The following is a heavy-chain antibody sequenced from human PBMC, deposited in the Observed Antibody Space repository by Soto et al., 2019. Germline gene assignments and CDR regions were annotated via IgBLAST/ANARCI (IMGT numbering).Heavy chain of an antibody. J-gene: IGHJ3*02. D-gene: IGHD4-17*01. CDR2: IIPIFGTA. CDR3: ASDLKSTVTINDAVDI. Sequence: SVKVSCTASGGTFSSYAISWVRHAPGQGLEWMGGIIPIFGTANYAQKFQGRVTITADKSTSTAYMELSSLRSEDTAVYYCASDLKSTVTINDAVDIWGQGTMVTV. CDR1: GGTFSSYA. V-gene: IGHV1-69*06.